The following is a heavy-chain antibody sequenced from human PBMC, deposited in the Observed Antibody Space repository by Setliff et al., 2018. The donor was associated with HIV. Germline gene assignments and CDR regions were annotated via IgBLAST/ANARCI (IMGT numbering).Heavy chain of an antibody. Sequence: SETLSLTCTVSGGSISSSSYYWGWIRQPPGKGLEWIGSIYYSGSTYYNPSLKRRVTISVDTSKNQFSLKLSSVTAADTAVYYCARSSPRFSGSYFDYWGQGTLVTVSS. D-gene: IGHD1-26*01. CDR2: IYYSGST. CDR3: ARSSPRFSGSYFDY. CDR1: GGSISSSSYY. V-gene: IGHV4-39*07. J-gene: IGHJ4*02.